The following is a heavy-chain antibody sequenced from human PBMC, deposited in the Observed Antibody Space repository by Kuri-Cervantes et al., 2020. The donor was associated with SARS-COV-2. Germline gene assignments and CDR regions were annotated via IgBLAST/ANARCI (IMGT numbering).Heavy chain of an antibody. CDR2: IYYSGST. V-gene: IGHV4-39*07. J-gene: IGHJ4*02. CDR3: ARGAYCSSTSCYNENYFDH. Sequence: SETLSLTCTVSGGSISSSSYYWGWIRQPPGKGLEWIGSIYYSGSTYYNPSLKSRVTISVDTSKNQFSLKLSSVTAADTAVYYCARGAYCSSTSCYNENYFDHWGQGTLVTVSS. D-gene: IGHD2-2*02. CDR1: GGSISSSSYY.